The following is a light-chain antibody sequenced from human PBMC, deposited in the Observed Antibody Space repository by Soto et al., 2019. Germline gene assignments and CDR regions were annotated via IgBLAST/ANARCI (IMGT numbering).Light chain of an antibody. CDR1: QSISSW. CDR2: DAS. Sequence: DIQMTQSPSTLSASVGDRVTITCRASQSISSWLAWYQQKPGKAPKLLIYDASSLESGVPSRFSGSGSGTEFPLTISNLQPDDFATYSSQQYNSYSPTFGQGTKLEIK. CDR3: QQYNSYSPT. J-gene: IGKJ2*01. V-gene: IGKV1-5*01.